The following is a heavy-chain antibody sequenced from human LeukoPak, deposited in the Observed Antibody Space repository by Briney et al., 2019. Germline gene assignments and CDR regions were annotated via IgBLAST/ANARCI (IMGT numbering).Heavy chain of an antibody. Sequence: GGTLRLSCAASGFTFSSYGMNWVRQAPGKGLEWISGISPSGGGTYYADFVKGRFTISRDDSKNTLYLQMNSLRAEDTAVYYCAKDPSNYGSGSYYRKNYYYYYMDVWGKGTTVTVSS. CDR2: ISPSGGGT. J-gene: IGHJ6*03. CDR1: GFTFSSYG. D-gene: IGHD3-10*01. CDR3: AKDPSNYGSGSYYRKNYYYYYMDV. V-gene: IGHV3-23*01.